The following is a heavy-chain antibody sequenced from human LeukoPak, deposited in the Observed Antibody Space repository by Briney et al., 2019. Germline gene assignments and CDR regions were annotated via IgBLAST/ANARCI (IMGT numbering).Heavy chain of an antibody. CDR1: DSNIGTYA. J-gene: IGHJ4*02. CDR3: AKDRLSGQGGAARILDY. V-gene: IGHV3-23*01. CDR2: MSGGGLST. D-gene: IGHD6-6*01. Sequence: PGGSLRLSCGAPDSNIGTYAVTWVRQVPGKGLEWVSGMSGGGLSTYYARSVKGRFTISRDTSKDTFHLEMNSLGADDTALYYCAKDRLSGQGGAARILDYWGQGILVTVSS.